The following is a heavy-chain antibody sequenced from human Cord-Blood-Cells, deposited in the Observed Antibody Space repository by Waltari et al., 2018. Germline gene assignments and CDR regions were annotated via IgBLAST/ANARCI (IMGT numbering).Heavy chain of an antibody. CDR1: GFTFSSYE. CDR3: ASLSSSSWYYFDY. CDR2: ISSSGSTI. D-gene: IGHD6-13*01. V-gene: IGHV3-48*03. J-gene: IGHJ4*02. Sequence: EVQLVESGGGLVQPGGSLRLSCAASGFTFSSYEMNWVRQAPGKGLEWVSYISSSGSTIYYADSVEGRFTISRDNAKNSLYLQMNSLRAEDTAVYYCASLSSSSWYYFDYWGQGTLVTVSS.